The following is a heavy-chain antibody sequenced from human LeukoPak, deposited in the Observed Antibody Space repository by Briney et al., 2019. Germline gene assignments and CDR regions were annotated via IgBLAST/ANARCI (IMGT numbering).Heavy chain of an antibody. D-gene: IGHD3-22*01. CDR1: GGSISSYY. CDR2: IYYSGST. CDR3: ARRTNYYDSSGYYPYYFDY. J-gene: IGHJ4*02. Sequence: PSETLSLTCTVSGGSISSYYWSWMRQPRAKGLVWIGYIYYSGSTNYNPSLKRRVTISVDTSKNQFSMKLSSVTAADTAVYYRARRTNYYDSSGYYPYYFDYWGQGTLVTVSS. V-gene: IGHV4-59*08.